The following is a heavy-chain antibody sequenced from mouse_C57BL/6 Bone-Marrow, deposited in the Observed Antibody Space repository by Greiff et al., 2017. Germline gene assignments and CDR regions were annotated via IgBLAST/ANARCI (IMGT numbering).Heavy chain of an antibody. CDR3: ARSRDYDGAMDY. D-gene: IGHD2-4*01. V-gene: IGHV1-55*01. CDR1: GYTFTRYW. CDR2: IYPGSGCT. Sequence: QVPLQQPGAELVKPGASVTMSCKASGYTFTRYWITWVKQRPGHGLELICDIYPGSGCTNYNEKFKSKATLTVDTSSSTAYMQLSSLTAEDSAVYYCARSRDYDGAMDYWGQGTSVTVS. J-gene: IGHJ4*01.